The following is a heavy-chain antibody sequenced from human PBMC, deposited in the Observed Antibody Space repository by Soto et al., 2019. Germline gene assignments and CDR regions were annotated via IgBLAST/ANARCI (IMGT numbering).Heavy chain of an antibody. J-gene: IGHJ4*02. V-gene: IGHV1-3*01. CDR1: GYTFTSYA. D-gene: IGHD2-15*01. Sequence: QVQLVQSGAEVKKPGASVKVSCKASGYTFTSYAMYWVRQAPGQRLEWMGWINAGNGNTKYSQKFQGRVTITRDTSASTAYMELSSLRSEDTAVYYCARDFSPYCSGGSCPFDYWGQGTLVTVSS. CDR3: ARDFSPYCSGGSCPFDY. CDR2: INAGNGNT.